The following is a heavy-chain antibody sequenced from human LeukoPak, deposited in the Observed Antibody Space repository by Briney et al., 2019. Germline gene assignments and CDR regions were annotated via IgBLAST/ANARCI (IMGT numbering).Heavy chain of an antibody. CDR1: GFTFSSYG. V-gene: IGHV3-33*01. CDR3: ARDSVSNYYFDY. Sequence: GGSLRLSCAAFGFTFSSYGMHWVRQAPGKGLEWVAVIWYDGSNKYYADSVKGRFTISRDNSKNTLYLQMNSLRAEDTAVYYCARDSVSNYYFDYWGQGTLVTVSS. CDR2: IWYDGSNK. J-gene: IGHJ4*02. D-gene: IGHD4-11*01.